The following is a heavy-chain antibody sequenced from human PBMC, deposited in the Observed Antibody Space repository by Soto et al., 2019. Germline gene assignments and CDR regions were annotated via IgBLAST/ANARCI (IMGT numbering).Heavy chain of an antibody. Sequence: PSETLSLTCAVYGGSFSGYYWSWIRQPPGKGLEWIGEINHSGSTNYNPSLKSRVTISVDTSKNQFSLKLSSVTAADTAVYYCARGRVVEMATITASGDDYWGQGTLVTVSS. D-gene: IGHD5-12*01. CDR1: GGSFSGYY. V-gene: IGHV4-34*01. CDR2: INHSGST. J-gene: IGHJ4*02. CDR3: ARGRVVEMATITASGDDY.